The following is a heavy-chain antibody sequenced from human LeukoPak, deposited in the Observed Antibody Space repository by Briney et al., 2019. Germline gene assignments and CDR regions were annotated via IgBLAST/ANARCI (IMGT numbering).Heavy chain of an antibody. J-gene: IGHJ4*02. V-gene: IGHV3-66*01. CDR3: ARDSDPAYGNFDY. D-gene: IGHD3-10*01. CDR2: IYSGGST. Sequence: GGSLRLSCAASGFTVSSNYMGWVRQAPGKGLEWVSVIYSGGSTYYADSVKGRFTISRDNSKNTLYLQMNSLRAEDTAVYYCARDSDPAYGNFDYWGQGTLVTVSS. CDR1: GFTVSSNY.